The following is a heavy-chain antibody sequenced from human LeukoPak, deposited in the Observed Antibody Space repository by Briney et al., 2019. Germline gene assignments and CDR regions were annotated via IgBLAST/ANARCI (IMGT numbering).Heavy chain of an antibody. CDR1: GFTFSSYA. Sequence: GGSLRLSCAASGFTFSSYAMSWVRQAPGKGLEWVSAISGSGGSTYYADSVKGRFTISRDNSKNTLYLQMNSLRAEDTAVYYCAKAMVRGVIIPGGYWGQGTPVTVSS. CDR3: AKAMVRGVIIPGGY. J-gene: IGHJ4*02. V-gene: IGHV3-23*01. D-gene: IGHD3-10*01. CDR2: ISGSGGST.